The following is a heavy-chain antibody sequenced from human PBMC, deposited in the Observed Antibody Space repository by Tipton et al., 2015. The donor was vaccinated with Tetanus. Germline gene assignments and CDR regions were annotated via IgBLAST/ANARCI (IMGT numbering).Heavy chain of an antibody. CDR1: GDSMSGSAHY. D-gene: IGHD6-13*01. Sequence: GLVKPSETLTLTCIVSGDSMSGSAHYGAWVRQSPGKALEWIGSINYSGRTYYSPSLKSRVPMSVDTSKNEFSLTLSSVTAADTAVYYCARGTWLYTSTYHRHWLDPWGQGTLVTVSS. V-gene: IGHV4-39*01. CDR2: INYSGRT. CDR3: ARGTWLYTSTYHRHWLDP. J-gene: IGHJ5*02.